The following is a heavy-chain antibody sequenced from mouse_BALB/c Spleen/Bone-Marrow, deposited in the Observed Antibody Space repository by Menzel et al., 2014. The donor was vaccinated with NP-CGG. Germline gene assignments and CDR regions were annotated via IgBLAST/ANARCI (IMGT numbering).Heavy chain of an antibody. D-gene: IGHD2-14*01. J-gene: IGHJ2*01. V-gene: IGHV4-1*02. CDR1: GFDFSRYW. Sequence: VQLKDSGGGLAQPGGSLKLSCAASGFDFSRYWMNWVRQAPGKGLGWIGEINPDSSTINYTPFLKDKFIISRDNAKNTLYLQMSKVRSEDTALYYCARPYYRYLYFDYWGQGTTLTVSS. CDR2: INPDSSTI. CDR3: ARPYYRYLYFDY.